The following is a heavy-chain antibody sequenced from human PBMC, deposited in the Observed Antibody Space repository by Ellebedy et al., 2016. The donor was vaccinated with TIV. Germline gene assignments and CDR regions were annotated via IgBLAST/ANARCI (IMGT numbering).Heavy chain of an antibody. Sequence: AASVKVSCKASGNTFTTYYMHWVRQAPGQGLEWMGGINPSGGRTVYAQKFQGRVTITRDTSASTAYMELSSLRSEDTAVYYCARERYSRVELDYWGQGTLVTVSS. D-gene: IGHD6-13*01. CDR3: ARERYSRVELDY. J-gene: IGHJ4*02. CDR2: INPSGGRT. CDR1: GNTFTTYY. V-gene: IGHV1-46*01.